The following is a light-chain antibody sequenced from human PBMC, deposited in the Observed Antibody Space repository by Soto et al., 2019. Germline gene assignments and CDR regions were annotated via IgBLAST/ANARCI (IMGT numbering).Light chain of an antibody. Sequence: EIVMTQSPATLSVSQGERATLSCRASQTVSSNLAWYQQKPGQAPRLLIHGASTRAAGIPARFSGSGSGTEFTLTISSLQSKDFAVYYCQQYNDWPPFTVGPGTKVDIK. CDR3: QQYNDWPPFT. J-gene: IGKJ3*01. CDR1: QTVSSN. CDR2: GAS. V-gene: IGKV3-15*01.